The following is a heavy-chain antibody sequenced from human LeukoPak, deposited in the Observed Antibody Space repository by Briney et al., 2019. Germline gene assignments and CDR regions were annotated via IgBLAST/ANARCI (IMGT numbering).Heavy chain of an antibody. J-gene: IGHJ3*02. V-gene: IGHV1-69*13. D-gene: IGHD2-21*02. CDR3: ARGETAIQRSSYAFDI. CDR2: IIPIFGTA. CDR1: GGTFSSYA. Sequence: GASVKVSCKASGGTFSSYAIRWVRQAPGQGLEWMGGIIPIFGTANYAQKFQGRVTITADESTSTAYMELSSLRSEDTAVYYCARGETAIQRSSYAFDIWGQGTMVTVSS.